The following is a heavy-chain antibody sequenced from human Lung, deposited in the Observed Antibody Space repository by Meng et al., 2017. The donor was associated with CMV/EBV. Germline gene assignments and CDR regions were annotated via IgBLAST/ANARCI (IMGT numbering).Heavy chain of an antibody. V-gene: IGHV4-34*01. CDR3: ARVGGYCSSTSCDNWFDP. J-gene: IGHJ5*02. D-gene: IGHD2-2*01. Sequence: SFSGYYWGWIRQPPGKGLEWIGEINHSGSTNYNPSLKSRVTISVDTSKNQFSLKLSSVTAADTAVYYCARVGGYCSSTSCDNWFDPWGQGTLVTVSS. CDR1: SFSGYY. CDR2: INHSGST.